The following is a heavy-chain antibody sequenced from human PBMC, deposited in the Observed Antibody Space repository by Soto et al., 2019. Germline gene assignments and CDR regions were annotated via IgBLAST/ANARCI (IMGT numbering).Heavy chain of an antibody. CDR3: THRGRAVPGLLY. V-gene: IGHV2-5*02. CDR1: GFSINTSGMG. CDR2: IFWDDDK. D-gene: IGHD2-15*01. J-gene: IGHJ4*02. Sequence: QITLKESGPTLVKPTQTLTLTCTFSGFSINTSGMGVGWIRQPPGKALEWLALIFWDDDKRYSPSLRGRLTIAKDSSKNQVVLTMTNMDPVDTATYYCTHRGRAVPGLLYWGRGTLVTVSS.